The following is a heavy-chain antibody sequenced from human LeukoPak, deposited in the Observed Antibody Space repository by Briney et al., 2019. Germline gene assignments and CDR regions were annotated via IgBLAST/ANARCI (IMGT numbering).Heavy chain of an antibody. CDR2: FGGSGGST. D-gene: IGHD2-8*01. Sequence: GGSLRLSCAASGFTFSKYAMSWVRQAPGKGLEWVSVFGGSGGSTYYANSVKGRFTISRDNSKNTLYLQMNSLRAEDTAVYYCAKGPTNIVLTVYVPLDYWGQGTLVTVSS. CDR3: AKGPTNIVLTVYVPLDY. CDR1: GFTFSKYA. J-gene: IGHJ4*02. V-gene: IGHV3-23*01.